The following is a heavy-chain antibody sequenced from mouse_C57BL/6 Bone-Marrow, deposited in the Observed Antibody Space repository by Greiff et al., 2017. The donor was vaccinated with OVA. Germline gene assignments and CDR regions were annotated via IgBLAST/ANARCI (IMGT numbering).Heavy chain of an antibody. V-gene: IGHV14-4*01. J-gene: IGHJ4*01. Sequence: DVQLQESGAELVRPGASVKLSCTASGFNIKDDYMHWVKQRPEQGLEWIGWIDPENGDTEYASKFQGKATITADTSSNTAYLQLSSLTSEDTAVYYCTTDDGYLYYYAMDYWGQGTSVTVSS. CDR3: TTDDGYLYYYAMDY. CDR2: IDPENGDT. D-gene: IGHD2-3*01. CDR1: GFNIKDDY.